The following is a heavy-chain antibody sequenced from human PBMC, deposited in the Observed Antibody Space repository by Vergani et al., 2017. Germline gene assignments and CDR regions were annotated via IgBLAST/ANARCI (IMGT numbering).Heavy chain of an antibody. Sequence: QVQLVQSGAEVKKPGSSVKVSCKASGGTFSTYAISWVRQATGQGLEWMGRLIPIFGTTNYAQHFQGRVTITADESTSTAYMELSSLRSEDTAVYYCARDRRYCSGGSCYLDYWGQGTLITVSS. CDR2: LIPIFGTT. CDR3: ARDRRYCSGGSCYLDY. J-gene: IGHJ4*02. CDR1: GGTFSTYA. D-gene: IGHD2-15*01. V-gene: IGHV1-69*13.